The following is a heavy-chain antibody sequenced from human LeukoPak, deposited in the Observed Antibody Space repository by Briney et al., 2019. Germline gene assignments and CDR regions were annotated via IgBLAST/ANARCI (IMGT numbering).Heavy chain of an antibody. V-gene: IGHV3-74*01. CDR3: ARDTSYGMDV. Sequence: GGSLRLSCAASGFAFRTYWMHWVRKAPGKGLVWVSRINGDGSSTNYADSVRGRFTISRDNAKNTLFLQMNSLRVEDTAEYYCARDTSYGMDVWGQGTTVTVSS. D-gene: IGHD3-16*01. CDR2: INGDGSST. J-gene: IGHJ6*02. CDR1: GFAFRTYW.